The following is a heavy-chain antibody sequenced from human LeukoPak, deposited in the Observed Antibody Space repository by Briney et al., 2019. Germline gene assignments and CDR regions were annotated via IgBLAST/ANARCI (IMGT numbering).Heavy chain of an antibody. CDR2: TSSSDAGT. D-gene: IGHD1-26*01. CDR3: ARGGSYLSAFDI. J-gene: IGHJ3*02. Sequence: GGSLRLSCAASGFTFKNYAMYWVRQAPGKGLEWVAATSSSDAGTYHADSVRGRFTISRDNSKNTLYLQMNSLRAEDTAVYYCARGGSYLSAFDIWGQGTMVTVSS. CDR1: GFTFKNYA. V-gene: IGHV3-23*01.